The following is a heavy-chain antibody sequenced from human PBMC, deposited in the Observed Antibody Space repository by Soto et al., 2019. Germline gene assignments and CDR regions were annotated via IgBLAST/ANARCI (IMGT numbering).Heavy chain of an antibody. Sequence: GGSLRLSCAASGFTFSNAWMRWVRQAPGKGLEWVGRIKSKTDGGTTDYAAPVKGRFTISRDDSKNTLYLQMNSLKTEDTDVYYCTTVVSHYDFWSGYYYWYFDLWGRGTRVTVSS. CDR1: GFTFSNAW. D-gene: IGHD3-3*01. CDR2: IKSKTDGGTT. J-gene: IGHJ2*01. CDR3: TTVVSHYDFWSGYYYWYFDL. V-gene: IGHV3-15*01.